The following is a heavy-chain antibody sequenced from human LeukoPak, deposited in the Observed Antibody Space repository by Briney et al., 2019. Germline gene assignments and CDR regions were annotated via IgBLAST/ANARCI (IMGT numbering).Heavy chain of an antibody. CDR2: ISGSGGST. D-gene: IGHD3-3*01. J-gene: IGHJ4*02. V-gene: IGHV3-23*01. CDR1: GFTFSSYA. CDR3: AKDPFLEWLLYRFHFGY. Sequence: GGSLRLSCAASGFTFSSYAMSWVRQAPGKGLEWVSGISGSGGSTYYADSVKGRFTISRDNSKNTLYLQMNSLRAEDTAVYYCAKDPFLEWLLYRFHFGYWGQGTLVTVSS.